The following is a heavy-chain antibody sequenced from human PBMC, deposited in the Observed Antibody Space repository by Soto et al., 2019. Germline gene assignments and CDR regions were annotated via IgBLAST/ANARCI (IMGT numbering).Heavy chain of an antibody. J-gene: IGHJ6*02. Sequence: SETLSLTCTVSGGSISSYYWSWIRQPPGKGLEWIGYIYYSGSTNYNPSLRSRVTISVDTSKNQFSLKLSSVTAADTAVYYCARLRWGLMDVWGQGTTVTVSS. CDR2: IYYSGST. CDR1: GGSISSYY. CDR3: ARLRWGLMDV. V-gene: IGHV4-59*01. D-gene: IGHD3-3*01.